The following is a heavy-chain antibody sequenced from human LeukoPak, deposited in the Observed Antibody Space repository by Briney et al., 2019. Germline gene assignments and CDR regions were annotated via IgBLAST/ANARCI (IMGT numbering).Heavy chain of an antibody. J-gene: IGHJ6*03. V-gene: IGHV3-33*06. CDR3: AKGVFCSGGSCYSPGNYYYYMDV. Sequence: GGSLRLSCAASGFTFSSYGMHWVRQAPGKGLGWVAVIWYDGSNKYYADSVKGRFTISRDNSKNTLYLQMNSLRAEDTAVYYCAKGVFCSGGSCYSPGNYYYYMDVWGKGTTATVSS. CDR1: GFTFSSYG. D-gene: IGHD2-15*01. CDR2: IWYDGSNK.